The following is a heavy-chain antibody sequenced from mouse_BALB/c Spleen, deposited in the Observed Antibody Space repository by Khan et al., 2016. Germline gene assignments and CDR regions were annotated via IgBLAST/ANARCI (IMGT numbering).Heavy chain of an antibody. CDR2: IWAGGST. CDR1: GFSLTSYG. Sequence: ALLQESGPGLVAPSQSLSITCTVSGFSLTSYGVHWVRQPPGKGLEWLGVIWAGGSTNYNSALMSRLSISKDNSKSQVFLKMNSLQTDDTAMYYCARDGYYAMDYWGQGTSVTVSS. V-gene: IGHV2-9*02. CDR3: ARDGYYAMDY. J-gene: IGHJ4*01.